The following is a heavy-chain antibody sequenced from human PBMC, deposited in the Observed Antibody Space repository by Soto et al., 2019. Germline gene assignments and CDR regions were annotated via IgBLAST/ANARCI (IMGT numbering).Heavy chain of an antibody. D-gene: IGHD3-22*01. Sequence: QVQLVQSGAEVKKPGSSVKVSCKASGGTFSSYAISWVRQAPGQGLEWMGGIIPIFGTANYAQKFQGRVTITADESTSTAYLELSSLRYEDKAVYYCAREGASGSHIGYWGQGTLVTVSS. V-gene: IGHV1-69*01. J-gene: IGHJ4*02. CDR2: IIPIFGTA. CDR1: GGTFSSYA. CDR3: AREGASGSHIGY.